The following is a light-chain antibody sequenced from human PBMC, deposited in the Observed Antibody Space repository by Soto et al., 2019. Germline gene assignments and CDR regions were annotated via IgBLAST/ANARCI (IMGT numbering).Light chain of an antibody. CDR3: HSYDSSLSGSRV. Sequence: QSVLTQPPSVSGAPGQRVTISCTGSRANIGGGYDVQWYQQLPGTAPKLLIYGNTNRPSGVPDRFSGSKSGTSASLTITGLQAEDEADYYCHSYDSSLSGSRVFGGGTQLTVL. J-gene: IGLJ2*01. CDR1: RANIGGGYD. CDR2: GNT. V-gene: IGLV1-40*01.